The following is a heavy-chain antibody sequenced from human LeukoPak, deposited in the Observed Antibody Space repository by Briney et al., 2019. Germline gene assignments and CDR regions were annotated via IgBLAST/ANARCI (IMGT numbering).Heavy chain of an antibody. CDR2: INSDGRST. J-gene: IGHJ6*02. V-gene: IGHV3-74*01. CDR3: AKVHCSSTSCYMGGYYYYGMDV. D-gene: IGHD2-2*02. CDR1: GFTFSSYW. Sequence: PGGSLRLSCAASGFTFSSYWMHWVRQAPGKGLVWVARINSDGRSTSYPDSVKGQFTISRDNAKNTLYLQMNSLRADDTAVYYCAKVHCSSTSCYMGGYYYYGMDVWGQGTTVTVSS.